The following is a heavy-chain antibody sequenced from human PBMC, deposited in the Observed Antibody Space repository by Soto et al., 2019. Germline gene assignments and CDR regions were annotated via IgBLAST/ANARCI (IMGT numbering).Heavy chain of an antibody. Sequence: GSLRLSCVASGFTFSGFEMYWVRQSPGRGLEWVSYISSSGNTVYYTDSVKGRFTISRDNARNSLYLQMNSLRAEDTAVYYCACHTEMAATSDVFDIWAQGTMVTVSS. CDR2: ISSSGNTV. D-gene: IGHD2-15*01. CDR3: ACHTEMAATSDVFDI. CDR1: GFTFSGFE. J-gene: IGHJ3*02. V-gene: IGHV3-48*03.